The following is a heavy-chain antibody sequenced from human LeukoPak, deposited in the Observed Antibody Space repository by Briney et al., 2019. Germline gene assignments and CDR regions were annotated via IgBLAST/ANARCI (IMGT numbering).Heavy chain of an antibody. CDR1: GGSISSSSYY. CDR3: ATLITMVRGYFDY. V-gene: IGHV4-39*07. J-gene: IGHJ4*02. Sequence: PSETLSLTCTVSGGSISSSSYYWGWIRQPPGKGLEWIGSIYYSGSTYYNPSLKSRVTISVDTSKNQFSLKLSSVTAADTAVYCCATLITMVRGYFDYWGQGTLVTVSS. D-gene: IGHD3-10*01. CDR2: IYYSGST.